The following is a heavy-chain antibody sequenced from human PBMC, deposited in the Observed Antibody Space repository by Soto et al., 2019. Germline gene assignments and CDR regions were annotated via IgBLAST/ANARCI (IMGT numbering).Heavy chain of an antibody. Sequence: LRLSCAASGFTFSSYGMHWVRQAPGKGLEWVAVIWYDGSNKYYADSVKGRFTISRDNSKNTLYLQMNSLRAEDTAVYYCARDKDSRPKLGLGTGFYYGSGSYYIAIDYWGQGTLVTVSS. CDR3: ARDKDSRPKLGLGTGFYYGSGSYYIAIDY. J-gene: IGHJ4*02. V-gene: IGHV3-33*01. CDR2: IWYDGSNK. D-gene: IGHD3-10*01. CDR1: GFTFSSYG.